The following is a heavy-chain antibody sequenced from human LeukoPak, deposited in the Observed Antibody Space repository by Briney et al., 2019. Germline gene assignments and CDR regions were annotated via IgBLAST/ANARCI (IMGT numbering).Heavy chain of an antibody. CDR2: ISGSGGST. J-gene: IGHJ1*01. Sequence: PGGSLRLSCAASGFTFSSYAMSWVRQAPGKGLEWVSAISGSGGSTYYADSVKGRFTISRDNSKNTLYLQMNSLRAEDTAVYYCAKEGAAAGTHLRAEYFQHWGQGTLVTVSS. D-gene: IGHD6-13*01. CDR1: GFTFSSYA. CDR3: AKEGAAAGTHLRAEYFQH. V-gene: IGHV3-23*01.